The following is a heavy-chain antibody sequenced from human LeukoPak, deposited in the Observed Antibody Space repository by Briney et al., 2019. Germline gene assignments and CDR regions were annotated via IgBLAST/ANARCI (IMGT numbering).Heavy chain of an antibody. CDR3: AKGTSSSCYSAPNY. CDR1: GFTFSSYA. CDR2: ICSNDNNT. V-gene: IGHV3-23*01. D-gene: IGHD2-15*01. Sequence: HPGGSLRLSCAASGFTFSSYAMNWVRQAPGKGLEWVSAICSNDNNTYYANSVKGRFTISRDNSKSTLSLQLNSLRAEDTAVYYCAKGTSSSCYSAPNYWGQGTLVTVSS. J-gene: IGHJ4*02.